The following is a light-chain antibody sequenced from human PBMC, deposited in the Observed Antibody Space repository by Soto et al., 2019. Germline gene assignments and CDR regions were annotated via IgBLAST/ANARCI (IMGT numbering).Light chain of an antibody. V-gene: IGKV3-11*01. J-gene: IGKJ5*01. CDR1: QTISSW. CDR3: QQRSNWPIT. Sequence: TQSPSTLSGSVGDRVTITCRASQTISSWLAWYQQKPGQAPRLLIYDASNRATGIPARFSGSGSGTDFTLTISSLEPEDFAVYYCQQRSNWPITFGQGTRLEI. CDR2: DAS.